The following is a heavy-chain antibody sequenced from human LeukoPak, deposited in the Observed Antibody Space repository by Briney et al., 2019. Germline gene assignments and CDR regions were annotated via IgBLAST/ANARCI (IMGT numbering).Heavy chain of an antibody. CDR1: GGSISSGGYS. J-gene: IGHJ6*03. Sequence: IPSQTLSLTCAVSGGSISSGGYSWSWIRQPPGKGLEWIGYIYYSGSTNYNPSLKSRVTISVDTSKNQFSLKLSSVTAADTAVYYCARERGSVRRVVPAADYYYYYYMDVWGKGTTVTVSS. D-gene: IGHD2-2*01. CDR3: ARERGSVRRVVPAADYYYYYYMDV. CDR2: IYYSGST. V-gene: IGHV4-30-4*07.